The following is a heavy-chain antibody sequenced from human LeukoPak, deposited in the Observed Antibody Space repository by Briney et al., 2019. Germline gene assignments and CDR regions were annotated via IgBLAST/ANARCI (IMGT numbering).Heavy chain of an antibody. CDR1: GGTFSSYA. CDR3: ASGGYYGSGSYPLPWFDP. Sequence: SVKVSCKASGGTFSSYAISWVRQAPGQGLEWMGRTIPILGIANYAQKFQGRVTITADKSTSTAYMELSSLRSEDTAVYYCASGGYYGSGSYPLPWFDPWGQGTLVTVSS. J-gene: IGHJ5*02. D-gene: IGHD3-10*01. V-gene: IGHV1-69*04. CDR2: TIPILGIA.